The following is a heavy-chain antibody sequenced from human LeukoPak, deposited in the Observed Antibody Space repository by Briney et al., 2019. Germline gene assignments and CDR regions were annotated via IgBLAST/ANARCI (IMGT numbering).Heavy chain of an antibody. CDR3: ARACYGGYVGY. V-gene: IGHV3-48*01. Sequence: PGGSLRLSCAASGFTFSSYSMNWVRQAPGKGLEWVSYISSSSSTIYYADSVKGRFTISRDNAKNSLYLQMNSLRAEDTAVYYCARACYGGYVGYWGQGTLVTVSS. J-gene: IGHJ4*02. CDR1: GFTFSSYS. D-gene: IGHD5-12*01. CDR2: ISSSSSTI.